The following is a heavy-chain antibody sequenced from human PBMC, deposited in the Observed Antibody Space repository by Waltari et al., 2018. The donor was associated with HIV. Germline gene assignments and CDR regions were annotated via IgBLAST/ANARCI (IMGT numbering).Heavy chain of an antibody. CDR1: GFTFSNYG. CDR2: VGGGGVCT. V-gene: IGHV3-23*01. D-gene: IGHD6-13*01. Sequence: EVQVLESGGALVQPGGSLRLPCAASGFTFSNYGMGWVRQAPGKGLEWGPTVGGGGVCTYYADSVKGRFTGSRDNSKNTLYLQMNSLRAEDTAVYFCVKEHQYGHSWYSYYGMDVWGQGTTVTVSS. J-gene: IGHJ6*02. CDR3: VKEHQYGHSWYSYYGMDV.